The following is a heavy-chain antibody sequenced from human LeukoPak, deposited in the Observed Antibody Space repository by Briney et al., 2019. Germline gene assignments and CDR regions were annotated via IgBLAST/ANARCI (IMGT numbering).Heavy chain of an antibody. J-gene: IGHJ4*02. CDR2: ISGSGGST. V-gene: IGHV3-23*01. CDR3: AKDPTHYRVWDDYDSTVLSY. CDR1: GFTFSTYA. Sequence: GGTLRLSCAASGFTFSTYAMSWVRQAPGKGLEWVSGISGSGGSTFYADSVKGRFTISRDNSKNTLYLQMNSLRAADTAVYYCAKDPTHYRVWDDYDSTVLSYWGQGTLVTVSS. D-gene: IGHD3-22*01.